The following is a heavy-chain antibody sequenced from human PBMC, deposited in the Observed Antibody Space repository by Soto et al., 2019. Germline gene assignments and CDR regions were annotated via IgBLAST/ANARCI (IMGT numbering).Heavy chain of an antibody. Sequence: GGSLRLSCAASGFTFSSYAMSWGRQAPGKGLEWVSAISGSGGSTYYADSVKGRFTISRENSKNTLDLQMNSLRAEDTAVNYCAKTVRTYYYNSSVYYFAYWGQEPLLTVSS. J-gene: IGHJ4*02. D-gene: IGHD3-22*01. CDR2: ISGSGGST. CDR3: AKTVRTYYYNSSVYYFAY. CDR1: GFTFSSYA. V-gene: IGHV3-23*01.